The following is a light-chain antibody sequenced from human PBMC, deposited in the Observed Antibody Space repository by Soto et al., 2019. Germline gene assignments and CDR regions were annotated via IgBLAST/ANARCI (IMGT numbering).Light chain of an antibody. CDR3: CSYAGTYSWV. J-gene: IGLJ3*02. CDR1: SSDFGGYNY. V-gene: IGLV2-11*01. CDR2: DVS. Sequence: QSALTQPRSVSGSPGQSVTISCTGTSSDFGGYNYVSWYQQHPGKAPKLMISDVSKRPSGVPDRFSGSKSGNTASLTISGLQAEDEADYYCCSYAGTYSWVFGGGTKITVL.